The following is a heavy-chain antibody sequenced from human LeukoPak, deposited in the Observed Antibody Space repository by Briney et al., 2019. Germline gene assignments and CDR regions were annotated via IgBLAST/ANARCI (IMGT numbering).Heavy chain of an antibody. D-gene: IGHD2-2*02. CDR3: ARAGKLVPAAIHDYYYYMDV. CDR2: IIPILGIA. Sequence: GASVKVSCKASGGTFSSYTISLVRQAPGQGLEWMGRIIPILGIANYAQKFQGRVTITADKSTSTAYMELSSLRSEDTAVYYCARAGKLVPAAIHDYYYYMDVWGKGTTVTVSS. V-gene: IGHV1-69*02. J-gene: IGHJ6*03. CDR1: GGTFSSYT.